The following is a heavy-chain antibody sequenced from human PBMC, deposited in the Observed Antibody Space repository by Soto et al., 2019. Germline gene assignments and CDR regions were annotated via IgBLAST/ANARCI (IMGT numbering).Heavy chain of an antibody. Sequence: GGSLRLSCAASGFTFSSYGMHWVRQAPGKGLEWVAVIWYDGSNKYYADSVKGRFTISRDNSKNTLYLQMNSLRAEDTAVYYCARCPNIYYMDVWGKGTTVTVSS. V-gene: IGHV3-33*01. CDR2: IWYDGSNK. CDR1: GFTFSSYG. J-gene: IGHJ6*03. CDR3: ARCPNIYYMDV.